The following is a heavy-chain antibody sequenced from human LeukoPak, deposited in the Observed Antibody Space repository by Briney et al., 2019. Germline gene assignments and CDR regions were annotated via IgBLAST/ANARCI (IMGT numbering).Heavy chain of an antibody. CDR2: VAVRGADT. J-gene: IGHJ5*02. CDR1: GFPFKKYT. V-gene: IGHV3-23*01. CDR3: TKGCDCRSSPCYARAPLNWFAP. D-gene: IGHD2-2*01. Sequence: GESLKISCAPSGFPFKKYTMHWVRQAPGKGLEWVAAVAVRGADTYYADSVKGRFTISRDNSNNRLFLEINSLKADATAVDACTKGCDCRSSPCYARAPLNWFAPWGEGTLVTVSS.